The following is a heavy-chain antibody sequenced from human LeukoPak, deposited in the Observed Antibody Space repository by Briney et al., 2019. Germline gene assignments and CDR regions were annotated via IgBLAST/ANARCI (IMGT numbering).Heavy chain of an antibody. CDR1: GFTFSSYS. Sequence: PGGSLRLSCAASGFTFSSYSMNWVRQAPGKGLEWVSSISSSSSYIYYADSVKGRFTISRDNAKNSLYQQMNSLRAEDTAVYYCARAGDYYDILTGYPQNWFDPWGQGTLVTVSS. CDR3: ARAGDYYDILTGYPQNWFDP. D-gene: IGHD3-9*01. CDR2: ISSSSSYI. V-gene: IGHV3-21*01. J-gene: IGHJ5*02.